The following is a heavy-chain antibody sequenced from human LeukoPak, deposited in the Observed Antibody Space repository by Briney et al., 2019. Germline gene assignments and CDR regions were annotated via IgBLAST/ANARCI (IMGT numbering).Heavy chain of an antibody. Sequence: SQTLSLTCTVSGGSISSGGYYWSWIRQHPGKGLEWIGYIYYSGSTYYNPSLKSRVTISVDTSKNQFSLKLSSVTAADTAVYYCARDYYDSSGYSGYYYYGMDVWGQGTTVTVSS. CDR1: GGSISSGGYY. CDR3: ARDYYDSSGYSGYYYYGMDV. V-gene: IGHV4-31*03. J-gene: IGHJ6*02. CDR2: IYYSGST. D-gene: IGHD3-22*01.